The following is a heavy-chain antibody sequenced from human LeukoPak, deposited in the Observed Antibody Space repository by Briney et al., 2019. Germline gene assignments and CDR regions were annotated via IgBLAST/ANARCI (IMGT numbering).Heavy chain of an antibody. Sequence: GGSLRLSCAVSGFTFDDYAMHWVRQVPGKGLEWVSGINWNSDSIGYADSVKGRFTTSRDNAKNSLYLQMNSLRAEDTAFYYCTINGGGDSGYGNFDYWGQGTLVTVSS. V-gene: IGHV3-9*01. J-gene: IGHJ4*02. CDR2: INWNSDSI. D-gene: IGHD5-12*01. CDR3: TINGGGDSGYGNFDY. CDR1: GFTFDDYA.